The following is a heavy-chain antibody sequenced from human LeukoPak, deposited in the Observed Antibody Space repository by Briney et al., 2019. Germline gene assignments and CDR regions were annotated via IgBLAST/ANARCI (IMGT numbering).Heavy chain of an antibody. Sequence: PGGSLRLSCAASGFSFSDYYMSWIRQAPGKGLECVSYISGRSSHTNYADSVKGRLTISRDNAKNSLYLQMNSLRAEDTAVYYCARVERRSSSCYADFSGPGPLVTVSS. CDR2: ISGRSSHT. V-gene: IGHV3-11*05. D-gene: IGHD2-2*01. CDR3: ARVERRSSSCYADF. CDR1: GFSFSDYY. J-gene: IGHJ4*02.